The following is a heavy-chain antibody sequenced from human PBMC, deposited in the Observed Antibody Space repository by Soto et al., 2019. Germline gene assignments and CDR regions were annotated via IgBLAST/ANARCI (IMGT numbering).Heavy chain of an antibody. CDR1: GFTFSTYA. V-gene: IGHV3-23*01. CDR2: ISGSGGRT. J-gene: IGHJ3*01. CDR3: AKPVDDSGWSFAAFDV. Sequence: EVQLLESVGGLVQPGGSLRLSCAGSGFTFSTYAMSWVRQAPGKGLEWVSAISGSGGRTYYADSVKGRFTISRDSSKNTLYLQMNSLRAEDTARYSCAKPVDDSGWSFAAFDVWGQGTKVTVSS. D-gene: IGHD6-19*01.